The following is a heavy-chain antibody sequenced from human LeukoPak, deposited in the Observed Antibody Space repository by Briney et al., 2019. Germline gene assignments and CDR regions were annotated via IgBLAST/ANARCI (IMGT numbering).Heavy chain of an antibody. CDR3: AKDQDYVWSYYMDV. V-gene: IGHV3-9*01. Sequence: GRSLRLSCAASGFTFDDYAMHWVRQAPGKGLEWVSGISWNSGSIGYADSVKCRFTISRDNAKNSLYLQMNSLRAEDTALYYCAKDQDYVWSYYMDVWGKGTTVTVSS. D-gene: IGHD4-17*01. CDR1: GFTFDDYA. J-gene: IGHJ6*03. CDR2: ISWNSGSI.